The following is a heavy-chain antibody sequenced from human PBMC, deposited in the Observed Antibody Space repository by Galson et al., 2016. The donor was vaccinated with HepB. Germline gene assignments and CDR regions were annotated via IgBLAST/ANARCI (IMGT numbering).Heavy chain of an antibody. J-gene: IGHJ4*02. CDR1: GFTFRSFA. CDR3: AGTTVASGGTRRFDY. V-gene: IGHV3-30-3*01. CDR2: ISYDGNNK. D-gene: IGHD4-11*01. Sequence: SLRLSCAASGFTFRSFAMHWVRQAPGKGLEWVAVISYDGNNKYYADSVKGRFTISRDNSKNTLYLQMNSLRAEDTAVYYCAGTTVASGGTRRFDYWGQGTLVTVSS.